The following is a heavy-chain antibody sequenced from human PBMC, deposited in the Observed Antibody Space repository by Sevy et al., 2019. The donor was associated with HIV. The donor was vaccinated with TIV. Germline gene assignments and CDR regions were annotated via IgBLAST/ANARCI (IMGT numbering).Heavy chain of an antibody. J-gene: IGHJ4*02. CDR2: FSFGCGRI. V-gene: IGHV3-23*01. D-gene: IGHD2-8*01. CDR1: GFTFAKYS. CDR3: AREGCTRPHDY. Sequence: GGSLRLSCAASGFTFAKYSMSWVRQAPWKGLEWVSTFSFGCGRINYADSVKGRFTISRDDSKNTLFLQMNSLRAEDTATYFCAREGCTRPHDYWGQGTLVTVSS.